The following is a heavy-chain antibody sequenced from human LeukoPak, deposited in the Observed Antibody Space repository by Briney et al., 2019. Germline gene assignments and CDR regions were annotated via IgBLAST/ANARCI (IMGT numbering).Heavy chain of an antibody. CDR3: ATDLGSSRPNF. Sequence: GGSLRLSCAASGFSFSTYWMSWVRQAPGKGLEWVANIKQDGSENYYVDSARGRFTISRDNAKNSLYLQMNSLTAKDTAVYYCATDLGSSRPNFWGQGILVTVSS. CDR2: IKQDGSEN. CDR1: GFSFSTYW. V-gene: IGHV3-7*01. D-gene: IGHD6-13*01. J-gene: IGHJ4*02.